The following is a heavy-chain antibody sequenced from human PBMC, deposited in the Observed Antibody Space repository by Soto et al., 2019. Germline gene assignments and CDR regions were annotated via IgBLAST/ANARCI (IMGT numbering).Heavy chain of an antibody. CDR3: ARSIKQKYYYDSSGYYDY. J-gene: IGHJ4*02. CDR2: INPNSGGT. D-gene: IGHD3-22*01. CDR1: GYTFTGYY. V-gene: IGHV1-2*04. Sequence: ASVKVSCKASGYTFTGYYMHWLRQSPGQGLEWMGWINPNSGGTNYAQKFQGWVTMTRDTSISTAYMELSRLRSDDTAVYYCARSIKQKYYYDSSGYYDYWGQGTLVTVPQ.